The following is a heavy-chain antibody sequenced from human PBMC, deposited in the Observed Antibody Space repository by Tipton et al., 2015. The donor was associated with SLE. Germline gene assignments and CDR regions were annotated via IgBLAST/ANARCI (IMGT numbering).Heavy chain of an antibody. J-gene: IGHJ6*03. D-gene: IGHD1-26*01. CDR3: ASNSGTYYYYYYMDV. CDR2: IYYSGST. V-gene: IGHV4-59*01. CDR1: GGSISKYY. Sequence: TLSLTCTVSGGSISKYYWSWIRQPPGKGLEWIGYIYYSGSTNYNPSLKSRVTMSVDTSKNQFSLKLSSVTAADTAIYYCASNSGTYYYYYYMDVWGKGTTVTVSS.